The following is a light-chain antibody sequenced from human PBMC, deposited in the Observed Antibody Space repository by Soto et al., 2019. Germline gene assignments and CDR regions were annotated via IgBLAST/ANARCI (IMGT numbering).Light chain of an antibody. Sequence: DIQLTQSPSFLSASVGGRVTLSYRASQGISSYLAWYQQKPGTAPKLLIYAASTLLSGVPSRFSGSGTGTELTLTISRLQPEDFATYDGQQVNSYPLTVVGGTKVDIK. CDR1: QGISSY. CDR2: AAS. V-gene: IGKV1-9*01. J-gene: IGKJ4*01. CDR3: QQVNSYPLT.